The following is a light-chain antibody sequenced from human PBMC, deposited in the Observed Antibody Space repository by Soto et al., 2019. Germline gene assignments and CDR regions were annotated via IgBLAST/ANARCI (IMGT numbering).Light chain of an antibody. J-gene: IGKJ1*01. CDR1: QSVGSN. V-gene: IGKV3-15*01. Sequence: EIVMTQSPATLSVSPGERATLSCRASQSVGSNLAWYQQKPGQAPRLLIYGASTRATGIPARFSGSGSGTEFTLTISSLQSEDFAIYFCQXYNNWPPDRTFGQGTKVEIK. CDR3: QXYNNWPPDRT. CDR2: GAS.